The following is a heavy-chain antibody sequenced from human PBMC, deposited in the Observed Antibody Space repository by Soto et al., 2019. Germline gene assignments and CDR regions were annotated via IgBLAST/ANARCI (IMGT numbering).Heavy chain of an antibody. CDR2: LSDSGGSI. CDR1: GFTFSSHA. V-gene: IGHV3-23*01. J-gene: IGHJ4*02. CDR3: AKVSSSWYAGFFDL. D-gene: IGHD6-13*01. Sequence: PGGSLRLSCTASGFTFSSHAMTWVRQAPGKGLEWVSGLSDSGGSIYYADSVKGRFTISRDNSMNTLYLQMNTLRAEDTAIYYCAKVSSSWYAGFFDLWGQGTLVTVSS.